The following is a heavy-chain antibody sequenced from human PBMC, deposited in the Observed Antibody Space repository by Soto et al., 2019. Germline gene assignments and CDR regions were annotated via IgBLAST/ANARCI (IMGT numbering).Heavy chain of an antibody. CDR1: GCSVSSYW. V-gene: IGHV4-59*02. D-gene: IGHD2-15*01. Sequence: PSETLSLTCTVSGCSVSSYWWSWIRQPPGKGLEWIGYIYYTGSTTYNPSLRSRVTISLDASKNQFSLKLSSVTSAATALYYCACPPGGAGSYHYYLVYWRPGTLDTVSS. J-gene: IGHJ4*02. CDR2: IYYTGST. CDR3: ACPPGGAGSYHYYLVY.